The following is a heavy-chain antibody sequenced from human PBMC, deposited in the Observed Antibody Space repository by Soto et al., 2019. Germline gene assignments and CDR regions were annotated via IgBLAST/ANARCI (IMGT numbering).Heavy chain of an antibody. D-gene: IGHD6-25*01. Sequence: SETLSLTCTVSGGSLSSYYWTWVRQSPGKGLEWIGYVYFSGNTNYNPSLKSRVTISIDTSKNQFSLRLASVTAADTAFYYCGSVRPSGYVLSWGQGTPVTVSS. J-gene: IGHJ5*02. CDR1: GGSLSSYY. CDR2: VYFSGNT. CDR3: GSVRPSGYVLS. V-gene: IGHV4-59*01.